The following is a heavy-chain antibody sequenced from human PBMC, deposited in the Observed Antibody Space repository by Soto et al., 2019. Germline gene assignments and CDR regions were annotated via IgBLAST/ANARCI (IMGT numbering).Heavy chain of an antibody. D-gene: IGHD3-16*01. CDR3: ARGRPMYYWIY. CDR1: GGSINSDY. V-gene: IGHV4-59*01. CDR2: VVFSGCT. Sequence: SETLSLTCTVSGGSINSDYWSWIRQSPGKGLEWIGYVVFSGCTNYNHSFKSRVTISVDTSKNQIYLRVISVTAADTAVYYCARGRPMYYWIYWGQGTLVTVSS. J-gene: IGHJ4*02.